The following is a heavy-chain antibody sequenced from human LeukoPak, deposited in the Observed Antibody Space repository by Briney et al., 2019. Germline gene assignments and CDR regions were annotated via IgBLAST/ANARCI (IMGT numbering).Heavy chain of an antibody. D-gene: IGHD2-21*02. J-gene: IGHJ4*02. CDR1: GGSISSGGYY. Sequence: PSETLSLTCTVSGGSISSGGYYWSWIRQHPGKGLEWIGYIYYSGSTYYNPSLKSRVTISVDTSKNQFSLKLSSVTAADTAAYYCARSGTCGGDCYSEWYFDYWGQGTLVTVSS. CDR2: IYYSGST. CDR3: ARSGTCGGDCYSEWYFDY. V-gene: IGHV4-31*03.